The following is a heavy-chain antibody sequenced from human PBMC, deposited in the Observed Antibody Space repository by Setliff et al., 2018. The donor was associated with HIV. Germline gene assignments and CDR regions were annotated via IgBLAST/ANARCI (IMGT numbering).Heavy chain of an antibody. CDR1: GDSISRSGTY. CDR3: ARDGPGGYFFES. J-gene: IGHJ4*02. Sequence: KTSETLSLTCSVSGDSISRSGTYWNWIRQHPDKGLEWIGYIHFSGGSYYHPSLESRVSMSVDTSKNQFSLKLSSVTAADTAVYSCARDGPGGYFFESWGQGTLVTVSS. D-gene: IGHD2-15*01. CDR2: IHFSGGS. V-gene: IGHV4-31*03.